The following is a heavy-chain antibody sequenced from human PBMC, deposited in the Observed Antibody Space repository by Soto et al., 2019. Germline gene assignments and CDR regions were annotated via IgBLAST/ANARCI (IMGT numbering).Heavy chain of an antibody. D-gene: IGHD5-18*01. J-gene: IGHJ6*02. CDR3: ARLRYSYGRYYAMDV. V-gene: IGHV4-59*08. CDR2: IYHSESP. Sequence: PSETLSLTCTVFGGSMISYYWSWIRQPPGMGLEWLGWIYHSESPKYNPSLKSRVTISLDTSVNQSSLKLTSVTAADTAVYYCARLRYSYGRYYAMDVWGPGTTVTVSS. CDR1: GGSMISYY.